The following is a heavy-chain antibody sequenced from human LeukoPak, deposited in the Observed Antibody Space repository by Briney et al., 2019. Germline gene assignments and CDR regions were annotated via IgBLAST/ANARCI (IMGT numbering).Heavy chain of an antibody. Sequence: GRSLRLSCAASGFSFSIYGMHWVRQAPGKGLEWVAVISYEGSNKYYADSVKGRFTISRDNSKNTLYLQMYSLRAEDTAVYYCAKYGKEYQLLRGYDSYDMDVWGQGTTVTVSS. V-gene: IGHV3-30*18. J-gene: IGHJ6*02. CDR1: GFSFSIYG. CDR2: ISYEGSNK. D-gene: IGHD2-2*01. CDR3: AKYGKEYQLLRGYDSYDMDV.